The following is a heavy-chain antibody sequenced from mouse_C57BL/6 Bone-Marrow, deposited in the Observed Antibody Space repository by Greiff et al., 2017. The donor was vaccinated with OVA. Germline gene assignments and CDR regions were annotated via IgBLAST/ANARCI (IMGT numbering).Heavy chain of an antibody. CDR2: IYPGNSDT. Sequence: EVQLQQSGTVLARPGASVKMSCKTSGYTFTSYWMHWVKQRPGQGLEWIGAIYPGNSDTSYNQKFKGKAKLTAVTSASTAYMALSSLTNEDSAVYYCTRSYGSSPWFAYWGQGTLVTVSA. D-gene: IGHD1-1*01. CDR1: GYTFTSYW. V-gene: IGHV1-5*01. J-gene: IGHJ3*01. CDR3: TRSYGSSPWFAY.